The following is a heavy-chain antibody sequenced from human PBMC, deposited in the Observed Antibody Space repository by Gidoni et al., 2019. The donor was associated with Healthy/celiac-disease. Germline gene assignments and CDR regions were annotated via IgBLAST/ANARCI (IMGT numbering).Heavy chain of an antibody. D-gene: IGHD4-17*01. J-gene: IGHJ4*02. CDR1: GGSISSSSYY. V-gene: IGHV4-39*01. CDR3: AKTPYGDYRYYFDY. Sequence: QLQLQESGPGLVKPSETLTLTCTVPGGSISSSSYYWGWIRQPPGKGLEWIGSNYYSGSTYYNPSLKSRVAISVDTSKNQFSLKLSSVTAADTAVYYCAKTPYGDYRYYFDYWGQGTLVTVSS. CDR2: NYYSGST.